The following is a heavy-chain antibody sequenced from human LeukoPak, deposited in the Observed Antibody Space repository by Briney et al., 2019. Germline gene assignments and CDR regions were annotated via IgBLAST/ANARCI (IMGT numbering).Heavy chain of an antibody. V-gene: IGHV3-30-3*01. CDR3: ANTYYAFWSGSF. CDR2: ISYDESKK. Sequence: PGGSLRLSCAASVFTFSSYCIHWVRQAPGKGLEWVTVISYDESKKYYADSVKGRFTISRDNSKNTVYLQMNSLRAEDTAVYYCANTYYAFWSGSFWGQGTLVTVSS. D-gene: IGHD3-3*01. J-gene: IGHJ4*02. CDR1: VFTFSSYC.